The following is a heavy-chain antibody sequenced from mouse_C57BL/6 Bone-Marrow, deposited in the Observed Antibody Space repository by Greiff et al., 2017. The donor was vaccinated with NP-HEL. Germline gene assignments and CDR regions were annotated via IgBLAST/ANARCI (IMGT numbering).Heavy chain of an antibody. CDR1: GYAFTNYL. CDR2: INPGSGGT. V-gene: IGHV1-54*01. Sequence: VQGVESGAELVRPGPSVKVSCKASGYAFTNYLIEWVKQRPGQGLEWIGVINPGSGGTNYNEKFKGKATLTADKSSSTAYMQLSSLTSEDSAVYFCARSGLFAYWGQGTLVTVSA. J-gene: IGHJ3*01. CDR3: ARSGLFAY. D-gene: IGHD1-3*01.